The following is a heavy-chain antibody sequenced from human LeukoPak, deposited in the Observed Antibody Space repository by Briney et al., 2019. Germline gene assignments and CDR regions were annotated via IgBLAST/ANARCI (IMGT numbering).Heavy chain of an antibody. D-gene: IGHD6-19*01. CDR2: MNPNSGNT. CDR1: GGTFSSYA. V-gene: IGHV1-8*02. CDR3: ARGIAVAALDY. Sequence: ASVKVSCKASGGTFSSYAISWVRQAPGQGLEWMGWMNPNSGNTGYAQKFQGRVTMTRNTSISTAYMELSSLRSEDTAVYYCARGIAVAALDYWGQGTLVTVSS. J-gene: IGHJ4*02.